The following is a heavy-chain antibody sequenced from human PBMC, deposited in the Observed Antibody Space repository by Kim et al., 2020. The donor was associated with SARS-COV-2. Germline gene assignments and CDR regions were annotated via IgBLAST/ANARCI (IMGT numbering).Heavy chain of an antibody. CDR1: GFTFSSYA. Sequence: GGSLRLSCAASGFTFSSYAMSWVRQAPGKGLEWVSIMSGSGGSTYYADSVKGRFTISRDNSKNTLYLQMNSLRAEDTAVYYCAKHHYYYGMGVWGQGTTVTVSS. J-gene: IGHJ6*02. V-gene: IGHV3-23*01. CDR3: AKHHYYYGMGV. CDR2: MSGSGGST.